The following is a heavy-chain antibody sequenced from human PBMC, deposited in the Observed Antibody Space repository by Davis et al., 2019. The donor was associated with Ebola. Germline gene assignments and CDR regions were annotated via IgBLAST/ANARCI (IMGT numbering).Heavy chain of an antibody. CDR3: ARTKRSLEWEDGFDI. D-gene: IGHD3-3*01. CDR1: GGSISSYY. V-gene: IGHV4-4*07. Sequence: GSLRLSCTVSGGSISSYYWSWIRQPAGKGLEWIGRIYTSGSTRYNPSLKSRVTMSVDTSKNQFSLKLSSVTAADTAVYYCARTKRSLEWEDGFDIWGRGTMVTVSS. J-gene: IGHJ3*02. CDR2: IYTSGST.